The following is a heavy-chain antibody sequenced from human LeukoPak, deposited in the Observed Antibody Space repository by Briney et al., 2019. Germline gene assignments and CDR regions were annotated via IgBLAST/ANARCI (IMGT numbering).Heavy chain of an antibody. CDR2: VSYDGSNK. D-gene: IGHD5-24*01. V-gene: IGHV3-30-3*02. J-gene: IGHJ4*02. Sequence: PGGSLRLSCAASGFTFSSYAMHWVRQAPGKGLEWVAVVSYDGSNKYYADSVKGRFTISRDNSKNTLYLQMNSLSAEDTALYYCAKDRGYNSYYFDYWGQGSLVTVSS. CDR3: AKDRGYNSYYFDY. CDR1: GFTFSSYA.